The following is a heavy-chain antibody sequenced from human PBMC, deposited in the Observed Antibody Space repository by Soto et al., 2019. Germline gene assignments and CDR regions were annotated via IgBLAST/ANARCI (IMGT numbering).Heavy chain of an antibody. V-gene: IGHV4-34*01. CDR1: GGSFSGYY. J-gene: IGHJ4*02. Sequence: QVQLQQWGAGLLKPSETLSLTCAVYGGSFSGYYWSWIRQPPGKGLEWMGEINHSGSTNYNPSLKSRVTISVDTSKNQFSLKLSSVTAADTAVYYCARPAYSGSYFSYWGQGTLVTVSS. CDR3: ARPAYSGSYFSY. CDR2: INHSGST. D-gene: IGHD1-26*01.